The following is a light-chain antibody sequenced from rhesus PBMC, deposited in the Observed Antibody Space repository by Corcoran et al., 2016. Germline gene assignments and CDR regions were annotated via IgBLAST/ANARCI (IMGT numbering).Light chain of an antibody. CDR3: QKYSSPPFT. CDR2: GAS. Sequence: VILTQSPATLSLSPGERATLSCRASQSVSSYLAWYQQKPGQAPNFLIYGASSRATGTPDRFSGRGSGTEFTLTISSLEPEDFAVYYCQKYSSPPFTFGPGTKLNLK. CDR1: QSVSSY. J-gene: IGKJ3*01. V-gene: IGKV3-53*02.